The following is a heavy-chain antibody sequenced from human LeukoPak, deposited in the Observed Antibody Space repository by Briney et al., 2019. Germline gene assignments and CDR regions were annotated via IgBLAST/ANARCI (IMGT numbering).Heavy chain of an antibody. V-gene: IGHV3-38-3*01. Sequence: PGGSLRLSCAASGFTVSSNEMSWVRQAPGKGLEWVSSISGGSTYYADSRKGRFTISRDNSKNTLHLQMNSLRAEDTALYYCAKDTDGAAAGTTWGHWGQGTLVTVSS. CDR1: GFTVSSNE. CDR2: ISGGST. D-gene: IGHD6-13*01. CDR3: AKDTDGAAAGTTWGH. J-gene: IGHJ4*02.